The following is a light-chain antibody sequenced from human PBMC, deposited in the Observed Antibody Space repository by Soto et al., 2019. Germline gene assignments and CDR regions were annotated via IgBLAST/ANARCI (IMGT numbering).Light chain of an antibody. J-gene: IGLJ1*01. CDR3: ISYTGSSTSYV. Sequence: LTQPASVSGSPGQSITISCTGTSSDVGGYDYVSWYQQHPGKAPKLMIYEVSNRPSGVSNRFSASKSGNTASLTISGLQAEDEADYYCISYTGSSTSYVFGTGTKVTVL. CDR2: EVS. V-gene: IGLV2-14*01. CDR1: SSDVGGYDY.